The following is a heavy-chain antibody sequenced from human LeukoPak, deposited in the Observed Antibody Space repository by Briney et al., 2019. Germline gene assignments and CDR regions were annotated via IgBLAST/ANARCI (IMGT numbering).Heavy chain of an antibody. V-gene: IGHV3-23*01. CDR3: AKSRYCSCTSCFHYGMDV. CDR1: GFTFSSYA. D-gene: IGHD2-2*01. J-gene: IGHJ6*02. Sequence: GGSLRLSCAASGFTFSSYAMSWVRQAPGKGLEWVSVISGSGGSTYYADSVKGRFTISRDNSKNTLYLQMNSLRAEDTAVYYCAKSRYCSCTSCFHYGMDVWGQGTTVTVSS. CDR2: ISGSGGST.